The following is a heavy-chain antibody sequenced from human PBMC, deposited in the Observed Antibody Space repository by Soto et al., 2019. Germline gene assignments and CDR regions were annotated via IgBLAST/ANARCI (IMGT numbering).Heavy chain of an antibody. CDR2: IIPIFGTA. D-gene: IGHD3-3*02. CDR1: GGTFSSYA. CDR3: ASHFPLYYYYGMDV. J-gene: IGHJ6*02. Sequence: GASVKVSCKASGGTFSSYAISWVRQAPGQRLEWMGGIIPIFGTANYAQKFQGRVTITADESTSTAYMELSSLRSEDTAVYYCASHFPLYYYYGMDVWGQGTTVTVSS. V-gene: IGHV1-69*13.